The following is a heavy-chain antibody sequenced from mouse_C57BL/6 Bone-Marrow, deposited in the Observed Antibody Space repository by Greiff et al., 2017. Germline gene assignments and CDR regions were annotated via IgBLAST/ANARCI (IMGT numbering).Heavy chain of an antibody. CDR1: GYTFTSYG. J-gene: IGHJ3*01. D-gene: IGHD2-2*01. Sequence: QVQLQQSGAELARPGASVKLSCKASGYTFTSYGISWVKQRTGQGLEWIGEIYPRSGNTYYNEKFKGKATLTADKSSSTAYMELRSLTSEDSAVYFCAREGVTTGNWFAYWGQGTLVTVSA. V-gene: IGHV1-81*01. CDR3: AREGVTTGNWFAY. CDR2: IYPRSGNT.